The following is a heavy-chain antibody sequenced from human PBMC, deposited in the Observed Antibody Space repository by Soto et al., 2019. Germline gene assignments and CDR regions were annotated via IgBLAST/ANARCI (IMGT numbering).Heavy chain of an antibody. V-gene: IGHV3-23*01. Sequence: EVQLLESGGGLVQPGGSLRLSCAVSGFTFNSYVMSWVRQAPGKGLEWVSGISGSGGTTYYADSVKGRFTISRDNSKNSLYLKKNTRRAEDRALYYWAKDQEWLRPGPKFDSGARGPLSPVSS. J-gene: IGHJ4*02. CDR3: AKDQEWLRPGPKFDS. D-gene: IGHD5-12*01. CDR1: GFTFNSYV. CDR2: ISGSGGTT.